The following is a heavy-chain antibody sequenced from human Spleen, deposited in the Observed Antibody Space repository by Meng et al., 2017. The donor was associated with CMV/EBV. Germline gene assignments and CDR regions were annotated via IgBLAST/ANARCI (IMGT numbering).Heavy chain of an antibody. D-gene: IGHD6-19*01. Sequence: ISSSYYWGWIRQPPGKGLEWIGSISYSGITHYNPSLKSRVTISEDTSKNQFFLTLTSVTAADTAVYYCARDHRDISGWTPGRWFDPWGQGTLVTVSS. CDR3: ARDHRDISGWTPGRWFDP. CDR1: ISSSYY. V-gene: IGHV4-39*07. J-gene: IGHJ5*02. CDR2: ISYSGIT.